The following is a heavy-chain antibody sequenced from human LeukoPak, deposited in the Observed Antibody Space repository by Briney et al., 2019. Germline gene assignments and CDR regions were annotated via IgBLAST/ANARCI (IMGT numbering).Heavy chain of an antibody. CDR3: ARGIRFLEWLSPMDV. Sequence: GASVKVSCKASGYTFTGYYMHWVRQAPGQGLEWMGWINPNSGGTNYAQKFQGGVTMTRDTSISTAYMELSRLRSDDTAVYYCARGIRFLEWLSPMDVWGKGTTVTVSS. J-gene: IGHJ6*03. D-gene: IGHD3-3*01. V-gene: IGHV1-2*02. CDR2: INPNSGGT. CDR1: GYTFTGYY.